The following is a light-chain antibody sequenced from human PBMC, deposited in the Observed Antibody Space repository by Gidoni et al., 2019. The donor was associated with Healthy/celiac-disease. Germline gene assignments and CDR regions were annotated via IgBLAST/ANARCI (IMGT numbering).Light chain of an antibody. CDR1: QSVSSY. CDR3: QQRSNWPPYT. CDR2: DAS. V-gene: IGKV3-11*01. J-gene: IGKJ2*01. Sequence: EIVLTQSPATLSLSPGERATLSCRASQSVSSYLAWYQQKPGQAPRLLIYDASNRATGIPARCSVSGSGTDFTLTISSLEPEDFAVYYCQQRSNWPPYTFGQGTKLEIK.